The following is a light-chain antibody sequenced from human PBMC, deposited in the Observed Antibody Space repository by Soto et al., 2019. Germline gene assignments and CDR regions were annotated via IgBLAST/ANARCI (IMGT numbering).Light chain of an antibody. J-gene: IGKJ4*01. V-gene: IGKV3-20*01. CDR2: ETS. CDR1: QSVSSGY. Sequence: IVGVLSRVALSLPIGERGTLSCRARQSVSSGYLAWYQQKPGQAPRLLIYETSTRATGIPGRFSGSGSGTDFTLTVTVQEPEDVAVYCCQQDVKSPVTFGGGTKVDI. CDR3: QQDVKSPVT.